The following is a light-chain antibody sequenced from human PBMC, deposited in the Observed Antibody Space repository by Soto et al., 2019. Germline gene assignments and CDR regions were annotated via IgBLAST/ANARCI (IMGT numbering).Light chain of an antibody. CDR1: SGRIASNY. V-gene: IGLV6-57*04. Sequence: NFMLTQPHSVSESPGKTVIISCTRSSGRIASNYVQWYQQRPGSAPTTVIYEDNQRPSGVPDRFSGYIDRSSNSASLTISGLKTEDEADYYCQSYDSRNVVFGGGTKVTVL. J-gene: IGLJ3*02. CDR2: EDN. CDR3: QSYDSRNVV.